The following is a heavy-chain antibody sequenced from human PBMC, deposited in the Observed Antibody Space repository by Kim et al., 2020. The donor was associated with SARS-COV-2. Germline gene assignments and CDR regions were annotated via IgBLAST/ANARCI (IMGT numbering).Heavy chain of an antibody. D-gene: IGHD3-10*01. V-gene: IGHV3-13*01. J-gene: IGHJ4*02. Sequence: TYYPGSVKGRFTISRENAKNSLYLQMNSLRAGDTAVYYCARGSWESSFDYWGQGTLVTVSS. CDR3: ARGSWESSFDY. CDR2: T.